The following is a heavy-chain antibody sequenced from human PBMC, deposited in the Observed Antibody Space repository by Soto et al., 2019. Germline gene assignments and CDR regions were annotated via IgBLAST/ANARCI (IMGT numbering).Heavy chain of an antibody. Sequence: PGGSLRLSCAASGFTFNSFDMHWVRQSPGKGLEWVAVISYDGGNKFYADSVKGRFTVSRDNSENTLYLQLNSLRPEDTAVYYCAKDRSNTWSFDYWGQGTLVTVSS. CDR2: ISYDGGNK. CDR3: AKDRSNTWSFDY. V-gene: IGHV3-30-3*01. D-gene: IGHD6-13*01. J-gene: IGHJ4*02. CDR1: GFTFNSFD.